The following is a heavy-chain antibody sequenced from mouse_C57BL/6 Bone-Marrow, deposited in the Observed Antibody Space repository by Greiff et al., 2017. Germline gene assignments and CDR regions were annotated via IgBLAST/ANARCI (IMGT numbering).Heavy chain of an antibody. Sequence: EVMLVESGGDFVKPGGSLKLSCAASGFTFSSYGMSWVRQTPDKRLEWVATISSGGSYTYYPDSVKGRFTISRDNAKNTLYLQMSSLKSEDTAMYYCARHGNGYDYYAMDYWGQGTSVTVSS. V-gene: IGHV5-6*01. J-gene: IGHJ4*01. CDR1: GFTFSSYG. CDR2: ISSGGSYT. D-gene: IGHD2-2*01. CDR3: ARHGNGYDYYAMDY.